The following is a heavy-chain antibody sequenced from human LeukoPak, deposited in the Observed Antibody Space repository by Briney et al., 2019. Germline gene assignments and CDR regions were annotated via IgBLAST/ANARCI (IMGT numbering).Heavy chain of an antibody. CDR3: ARDPHDYSIIYFDY. V-gene: IGHV4-38-2*02. CDR2: IFRSGST. CDR1: SYSISSGYY. J-gene: IGHJ4*02. Sequence: PSETLSLTCTVSSYSISSGYYGGWIRQPPGKGLEWIGSIFRSGSTYYNPSLKSRLTISVDTSKNQFSLNLNSVTAADTAIYYCARDPHDYSIIYFDYWGQGILVTVSS. D-gene: IGHD4-11*01.